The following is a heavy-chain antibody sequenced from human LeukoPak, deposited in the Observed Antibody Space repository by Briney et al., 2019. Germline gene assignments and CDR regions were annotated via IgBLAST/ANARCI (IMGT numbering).Heavy chain of an antibody. CDR3: ARGAYNWNYEYYYMDV. CDR1: GYTFTSYG. V-gene: IGHV1-18*01. CDR2: ISAYNGNT. Sequence: ASVKVSCKASGYTFTSYGISWVRQAPGQGLEWMGWISAYNGNTNYAQKLQGRVTMTTDTSTSTAYMELRSLRSDDTAVYYCARGAYNWNYEYYYMDVWGKGTTVTVSS. D-gene: IGHD1-20*01. J-gene: IGHJ6*03.